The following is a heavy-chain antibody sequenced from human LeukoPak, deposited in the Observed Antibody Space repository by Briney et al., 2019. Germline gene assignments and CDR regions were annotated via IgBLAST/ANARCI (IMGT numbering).Heavy chain of an antibody. CDR3: ARGFCSGGSCYLFDS. CDR2: IYSSGST. V-gene: IGHV4-4*07. J-gene: IGHJ4*02. Sequence: SETLSLTCTVSGGSISGSYWSWIRQPARKGLEWIGRIYSSGSTNYNPSLKSRVTMSVDTSKNQVSLKLNSVTAADTAAYYCARGFCSGGSCYLFDSWGQGTLVTVSS. D-gene: IGHD2-15*01. CDR1: GGSISGSY.